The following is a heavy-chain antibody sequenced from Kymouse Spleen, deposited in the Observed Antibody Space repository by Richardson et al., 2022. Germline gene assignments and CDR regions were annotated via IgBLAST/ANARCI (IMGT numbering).Heavy chain of an antibody. V-gene: IGHV4-34*01. D-gene: IGHD1-26*01. J-gene: IGHJ4*02. CDR1: GGSFSGYY. CDR3: ARGLDSGSYYD. CDR2: INHSGST. Sequence: QVQLQQWGAGLLKPSETLSLTCAVYGGSFSGYYWSWIRQPPGKGLEWIGEINHSGSTNYNPSLKSRVTISVDTSKNQFSLKLSSVTAADTAVYYCARGLDSGSYYDWGQGTLVTVSS.